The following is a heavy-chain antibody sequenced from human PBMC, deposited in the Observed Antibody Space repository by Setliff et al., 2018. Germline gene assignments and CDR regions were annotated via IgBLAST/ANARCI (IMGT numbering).Heavy chain of an antibody. CDR2: IYTSGST. V-gene: IGHV4-39*07. CDR1: GGSISSSSYY. J-gene: IGHJ6*02. Sequence: PSETLSLTCTVSGGSISSSSYYWGWIRQPPGKGLEWIGSIYTSGSTNYNPSLKSRVTISVDTSKNQFSLKLSSVTAADTAVYYCARVSGMGSPPYYYYYYGMDVWGQGATVTVSS. D-gene: IGHD6-25*01. CDR3: ARVSGMGSPPYYYYYYGMDV.